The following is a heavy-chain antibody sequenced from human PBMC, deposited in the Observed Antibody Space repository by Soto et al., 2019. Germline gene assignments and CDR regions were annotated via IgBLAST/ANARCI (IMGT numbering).Heavy chain of an antibody. Sequence: GESLKISCKGSGYSFTSYWISWVRQMPGKGLEWMGRIDPSDSYTNYSPSFQGHVTISADKSISTAYLQWSSLKASDTAMYYCAGGNTYYYYYGMDAWGQGTTVTVSS. CDR2: IDPSDSYT. CDR1: GYSFTSYW. J-gene: IGHJ6*02. V-gene: IGHV5-10-1*01. CDR3: AGGNTYYYYYGMDA. D-gene: IGHD2-15*01.